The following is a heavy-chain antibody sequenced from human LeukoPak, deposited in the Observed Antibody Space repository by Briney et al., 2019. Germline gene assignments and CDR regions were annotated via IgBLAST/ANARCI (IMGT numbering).Heavy chain of an antibody. Sequence: SETLSLTCTVSGGSISSSSYYWGWIRQPPGKGLEWIGSIYYSGSTYYNPSLKSRVTISVDTSKNQFSLKLSSVTAADTAVYYCARGSRITMVRGAAYFDYWGQGTLVTVSS. CDR1: GGSISSSSYY. CDR2: IYYSGST. D-gene: IGHD3-10*01. V-gene: IGHV4-39*07. CDR3: ARGSRITMVRGAAYFDY. J-gene: IGHJ4*02.